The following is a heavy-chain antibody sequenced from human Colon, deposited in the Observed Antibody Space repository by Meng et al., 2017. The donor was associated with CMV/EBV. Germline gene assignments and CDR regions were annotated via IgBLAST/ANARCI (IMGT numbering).Heavy chain of an antibody. V-gene: IGHV1-69*10. CDR2: ILPVLDTS. CDR3: ARARGGANHFYYGLDV. D-gene: IGHD4/OR15-4a*01. J-gene: IGHJ6*02. Sequence: SVKVSCKASGGTFSTNAISWVRQAPGQGLEWMGGILPVLDTSNYAQRCQGRVTITADKSTSTAYMELTGLTSDDTAVYYCARARGGANHFYYGLDVWGHGTTVTVSS. CDR1: GGTFSTNA.